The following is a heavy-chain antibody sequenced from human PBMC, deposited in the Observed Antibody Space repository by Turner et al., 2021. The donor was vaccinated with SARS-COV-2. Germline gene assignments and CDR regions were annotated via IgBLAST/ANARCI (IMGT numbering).Heavy chain of an antibody. V-gene: IGHV4-39*01. D-gene: IGHD1-26*01. CDR1: GDSISSSSFY. CDR2: FYYSGNT. Sequence: QLHLHESGSGLVKPSATLSLPCPVSGDSISSSSFYWGWIRQSPGKGLEWIGNFYYSGNTYYNPSLKSRVTISADTSKKQFSLRLTSVTAADTAVYYCVRTPSGSYPHFNFWGQGTLVTVSS. J-gene: IGHJ4*02. CDR3: VRTPSGSYPHFNF.